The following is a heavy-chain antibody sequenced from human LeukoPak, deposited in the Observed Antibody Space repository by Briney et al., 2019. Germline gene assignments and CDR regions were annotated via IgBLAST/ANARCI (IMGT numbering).Heavy chain of an antibody. CDR1: GFTFSDYY. J-gene: IGHJ6*02. Sequence: GGSLRLSCAASGFTFSDYYMSWIRQAPGKGLEWVSYISSSGSTIYYADSVKGRFTISRDNAKNSLYLQMNSLRAEDTAVYYCAGTYWSGYYFFSLNYYGMDVWGQGTTVTVSS. CDR3: AGTYWSGYYFFSLNYYGMDV. V-gene: IGHV3-11*01. D-gene: IGHD3-3*01. CDR2: ISSSGSTI.